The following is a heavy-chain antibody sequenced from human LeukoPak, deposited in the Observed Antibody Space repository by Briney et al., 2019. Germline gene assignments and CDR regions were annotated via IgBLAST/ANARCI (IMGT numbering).Heavy chain of an antibody. CDR2: ISSSSGYI. CDR1: GFTFSSDS. Sequence: GGSLGLSCAASGFTFSSDSMHWVRQAPGKGLEWVSSISSSSGYIYYADSVKGRFTISRDNAKNSLYLQMNSLRAEDTAVYYCAREVMIVAATTFWYFDPWGRGTLVTVSS. D-gene: IGHD2-15*01. CDR3: AREVMIVAATTFWYFDP. V-gene: IGHV3-21*01. J-gene: IGHJ2*01.